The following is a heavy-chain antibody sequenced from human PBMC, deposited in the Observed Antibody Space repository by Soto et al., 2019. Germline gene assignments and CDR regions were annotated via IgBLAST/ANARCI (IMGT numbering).Heavy chain of an antibody. CDR1: GYSFITYW. V-gene: IGHV5-51*01. Sequence: PGESLKISCKGSGYSFITYWLAWVRQMPGKGPEWVGSINPADSATRYSPSFQGQVTISADKSISTAYVQWSSLKASDTAIYYCARRSHSCTGADCYRYYFVTWGQGTLVTVSS. CDR3: ARRSHSCTGADCYRYYFVT. J-gene: IGHJ4*02. CDR2: INPADSAT. D-gene: IGHD2-21*02.